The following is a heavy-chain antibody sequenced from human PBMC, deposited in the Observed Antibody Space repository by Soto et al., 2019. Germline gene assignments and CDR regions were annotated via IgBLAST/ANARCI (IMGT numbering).Heavy chain of an antibody. J-gene: IGHJ5*02. CDR1: GGAISGYH. CDR3: ARGQRFSDSFDP. Sequence: SETLFLTCTVSGGAISGYHWTWIRQSAGKGLEWIGRIYSSGGTKYNPSLKSRVTMSLDTSKNQFSLRLSSVTAADTAVYYCARGQRFSDSFDPWGQGTLVTVSS. D-gene: IGHD3-3*01. CDR2: IYSSGGT. V-gene: IGHV4-4*07.